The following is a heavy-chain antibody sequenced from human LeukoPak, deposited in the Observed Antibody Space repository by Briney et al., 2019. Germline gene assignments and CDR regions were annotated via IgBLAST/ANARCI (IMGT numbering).Heavy chain of an antibody. D-gene: IGHD3-10*01. V-gene: IGHV3-9*01. Sequence: GGSLRLSCAASGFTFDDYAMHWVRQAPGKGLEWVSGISWNSGSIGYADSVKGRFTISRDNAKNSLYLQMNSLRAEDTALYYCAKDKTYYYGSGSNFDYWGQGTLVTVSS. J-gene: IGHJ4*02. CDR1: GFTFDDYA. CDR2: ISWNSGSI. CDR3: AKDKTYYYGSGSNFDY.